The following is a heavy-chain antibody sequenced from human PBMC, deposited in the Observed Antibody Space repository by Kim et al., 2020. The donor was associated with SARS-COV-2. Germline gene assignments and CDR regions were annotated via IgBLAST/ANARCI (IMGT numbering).Heavy chain of an antibody. CDR2: ISTAGTTT. CDR1: GFTFSRYW. D-gene: IGHD3-22*01. J-gene: IGHJ4*02. Sequence: GGSLRLSCAASGFTFSRYWMHWVRQTPEKGLVWVSRISTAGTTTTYADSVKGRFTISRDDAKNTLYLQMSSLRAEDTAIYYCVRSDYYDNSGYYYGQRGQGTLVTVSP. V-gene: IGHV3-74*01. CDR3: VRSDYYDNSGYYYGQ.